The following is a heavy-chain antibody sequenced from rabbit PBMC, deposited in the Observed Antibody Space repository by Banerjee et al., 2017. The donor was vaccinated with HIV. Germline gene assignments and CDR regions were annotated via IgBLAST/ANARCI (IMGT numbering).Heavy chain of an antibody. V-gene: IGHV1S7*01. CDR3: ARDRGSGWGDAIDP. Sequence: CVRQAPGKGLEWIGYIDPIFGTTSYASWVNGRFTISSDNAQNTVDLQMNSLTAADTATYFCARDRGSGWGDAIDPWGQGTLVTVS. CDR2: IDPIFGTT. D-gene: IGHD4-1*01. J-gene: IGHJ2*01.